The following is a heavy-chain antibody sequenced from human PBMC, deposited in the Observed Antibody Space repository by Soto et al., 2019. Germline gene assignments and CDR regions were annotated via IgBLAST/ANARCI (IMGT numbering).Heavy chain of an antibody. Sequence: RGSLRLSCAASGFTVSSNYMSWVRQAPGKGLEWVSIIYSGGSTHYADSVKGRFTISRDNSKNTLYLQMNSLRAEDTAVYYCARGLNVCDSSGYYYYWGQGTLVTVSS. CDR3: ARGLNVCDSSGYYYY. CDR1: GFTVSSNY. D-gene: IGHD3-22*01. J-gene: IGHJ4*02. CDR2: IYSGGST. V-gene: IGHV3-53*01.